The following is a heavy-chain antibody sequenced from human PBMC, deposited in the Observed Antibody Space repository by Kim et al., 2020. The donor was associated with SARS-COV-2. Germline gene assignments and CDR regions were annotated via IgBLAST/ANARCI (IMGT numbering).Heavy chain of an antibody. V-gene: IGHV4-61*02. J-gene: IGHJ5*02. Sequence: SETLSLTCTVSGGSISSADYYWSWIRQPAGEGLEWIGRIYTIGTTNYSPSLKSRVAIPLDKSKNQFSLKLTSVTAADTAVYYCARGRVGNTPWFDPWGQGALVTVSS. D-gene: IGHD1-26*01. CDR3: ARGRVGNTPWFDP. CDR1: GGSISSADYY. CDR2: IYTIGTT.